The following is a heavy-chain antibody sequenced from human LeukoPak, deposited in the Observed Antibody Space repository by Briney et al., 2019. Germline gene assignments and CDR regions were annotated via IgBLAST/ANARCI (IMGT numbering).Heavy chain of an antibody. CDR2: INTNTGNP. Sequence: ASVKVSCKASGYTFTSSALNWVRQAPGQGLEWMGWINTNTGNPTYAQGFTGRFVFSLDTSVSTAYLQISSLKAEDTAVYYCAIDLKKGDSGCFDYWGQGTLVTVSS. D-gene: IGHD6-19*01. CDR3: AIDLKKGDSGCFDY. CDR1: GYTFTSSA. V-gene: IGHV7-4-1*02. J-gene: IGHJ4*02.